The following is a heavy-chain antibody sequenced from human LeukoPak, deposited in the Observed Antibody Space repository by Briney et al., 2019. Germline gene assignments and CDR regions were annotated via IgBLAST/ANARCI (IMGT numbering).Heavy chain of an antibody. CDR3: ASGRQLGY. V-gene: IGHV3-7*01. J-gene: IGHJ4*02. CDR2: IKEDGSEK. CDR1: GFTFSNYW. Sequence: GGSLSLSCAASGFTFSNYWMSWDRQAPGKGLEWVANIKEDGSEKYYVDSVKGRFTISRDNARNSLYLQMNSLRAEDTAVSYCASGRQLGYWGQGTLVTVSS. D-gene: IGHD6-13*01.